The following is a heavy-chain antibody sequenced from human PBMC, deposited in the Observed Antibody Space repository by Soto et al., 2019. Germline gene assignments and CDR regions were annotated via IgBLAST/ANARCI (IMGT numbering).Heavy chain of an antibody. CDR3: PKGDDILTGYGFDP. CDR1: GSTFNNFA. V-gene: IGHV3-23*01. J-gene: IGHJ5*02. D-gene: IGHD3-9*01. Sequence: PGGSLRLSCAASGSTFNNFAMSWVRQAPGKGLEWVSAISGRGGSINYADSVKGRFTISRDNSKNMLYLQMNSLRADDKAVYYCPKGDDILTGYGFDPWGQGTLVTVSS. CDR2: ISGRGGSI.